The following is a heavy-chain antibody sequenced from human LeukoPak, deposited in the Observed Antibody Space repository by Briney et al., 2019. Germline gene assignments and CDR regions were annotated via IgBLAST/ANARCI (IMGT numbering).Heavy chain of an antibody. CDR2: IYYSGST. D-gene: IGHD3-22*01. V-gene: IGHV4-39*07. CDR3: ACLTYYYDSSGSAEDY. J-gene: IGHJ4*02. CDR1: GGSISSSSYY. Sequence: SETLSPTCTVSGGSISSSSYYWGWIRQPPGEGLEWIGSIYYSGSTYYNPSLKSRVTISVDTSKNQFSLKLSSVTAADTAVYYCACLTYYYDSSGSAEDYWGQGTLVTVSS.